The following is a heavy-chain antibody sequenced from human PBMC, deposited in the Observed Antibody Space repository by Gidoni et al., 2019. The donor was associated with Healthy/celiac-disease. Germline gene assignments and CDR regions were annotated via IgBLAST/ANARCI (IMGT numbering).Heavy chain of an antibody. V-gene: IGHV4-34*01. D-gene: IGHD2-8*01. CDR1: GGSFSGYY. Sequence: QVQLQQWGAGLLKPSETLSLTCAVYGGSFSGYYWSWIRQPPGKGLEWIGEINHSGSTNYNPSLKSRVTISVDTSKNQFSLKLSSVTAADTAVYYCARGRVMVYAMRPYDYWGQGTLVTVSS. CDR2: INHSGST. J-gene: IGHJ4*02. CDR3: ARGRVMVYAMRPYDY.